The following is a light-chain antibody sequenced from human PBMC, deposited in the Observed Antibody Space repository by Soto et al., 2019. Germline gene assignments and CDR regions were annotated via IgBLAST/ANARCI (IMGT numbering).Light chain of an antibody. Sequence: DIQMTQSPSSPSASVGDKVTFTCQASQDISDFLNWYQQKPGKAPKLLIYDASNLQIGVPSRFSGTGSGTDFTFTISSLQAEDFATYYCQQYDTLPLTFGGGTKVEIK. CDR1: QDISDF. CDR2: DAS. V-gene: IGKV1-33*01. CDR3: QQYDTLPLT. J-gene: IGKJ4*01.